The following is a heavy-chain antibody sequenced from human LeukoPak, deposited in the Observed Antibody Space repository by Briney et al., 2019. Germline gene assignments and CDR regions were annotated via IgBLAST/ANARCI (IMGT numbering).Heavy chain of an antibody. D-gene: IGHD3-22*01. J-gene: IGHJ6*02. V-gene: IGHV4-39*01. CDR1: GGSISSSSYY. Sequence: SETLSLTCTVSGGSISSSSYYWGWIRQPPGKGLEWIGSIYYSGSTYYNPSLKSRVTISVDTSKDQFSLKLSSVTAADTGVYYCARHFDSSGYNYYYYGMDVWGQGTTVTVSS. CDR2: IYYSGST. CDR3: ARHFDSSGYNYYYYGMDV.